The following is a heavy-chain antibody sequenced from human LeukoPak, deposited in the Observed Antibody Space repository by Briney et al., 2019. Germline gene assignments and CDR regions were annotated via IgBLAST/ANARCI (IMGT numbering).Heavy chain of an antibody. V-gene: IGHV4-39*07. CDR1: GGSISSSSYY. CDR2: IYYSGST. CDR3: AKAVRYCSGGSCYSGLFDY. J-gene: IGHJ4*02. D-gene: IGHD2-15*01. Sequence: SETLSLTCTVSGGSISSSSYYWGWIRQPPGKGLEWIGSIYYSGSTYYNPSLKSRVTISVDTSKNQFSLKLSSVTAADTAVYYCAKAVRYCSGGSCYSGLFDYWGQGTLVTVSS.